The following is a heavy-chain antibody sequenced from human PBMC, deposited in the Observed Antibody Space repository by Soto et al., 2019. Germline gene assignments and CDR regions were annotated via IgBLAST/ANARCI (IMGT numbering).Heavy chain of an antibody. Sequence: AGSLRLSCAASGFAFSGYAMSWVRQAPGKGLEWVSTIGTSGSNSYYPDSVKGRFTISRDNSKNTLYLQMNSLRAEDTAVYYCAKRAVVGADRYFDYWGLGTLVTVSS. J-gene: IGHJ4*02. CDR3: AKRAVVGADRYFDY. D-gene: IGHD2-15*01. V-gene: IGHV3-23*01. CDR1: GFAFSGYA. CDR2: IGTSGSNS.